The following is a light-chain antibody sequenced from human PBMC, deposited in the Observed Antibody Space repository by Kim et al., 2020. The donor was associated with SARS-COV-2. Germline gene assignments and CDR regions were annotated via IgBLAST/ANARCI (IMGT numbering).Light chain of an antibody. Sequence: GQPVPIYCTGTSSDVGGYNYVPWYQQHPGKATKLVIYDVSKRPSGVPDRFSGSKSGNTASLTISGLQAEDEADYYCCSYAGSYTYVFGTGTKVTVL. J-gene: IGLJ1*01. CDR3: CSYAGSYTYV. V-gene: IGLV2-11*01. CDR2: DVS. CDR1: SSDVGGYNY.